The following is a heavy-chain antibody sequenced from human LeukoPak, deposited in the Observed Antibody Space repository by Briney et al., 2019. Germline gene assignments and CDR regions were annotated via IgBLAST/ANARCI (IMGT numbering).Heavy chain of an antibody. CDR3: ARDGAQMATIGFDY. CDR1: GFTFNDYW. D-gene: IGHD5-24*01. CDR2: IKQDGSDK. J-gene: IGHJ4*02. V-gene: IGHV3-7*01. Sequence: GGSLRLSCAASGFTFNDYWMTWVRQAPGKGLEWVANIKQDGSDKNYVDSVKGRFTISRDNAKNSLYLQMNSLRAEDTAVYYCARDGAQMATIGFDYWGQGTLVTVSS.